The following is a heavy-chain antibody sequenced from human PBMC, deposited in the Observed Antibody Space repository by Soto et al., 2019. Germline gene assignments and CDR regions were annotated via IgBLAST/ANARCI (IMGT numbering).Heavy chain of an antibody. CDR1: GFTFTSSA. D-gene: IGHD1-1*01. V-gene: IGHV1-18*01. J-gene: IGHJ4*02. CDR2: ISAYNGNT. CDR3: ARSWTEHFNN. Sequence: GASVKVSCKASGFTFTSSAMQWVRQARGQRLEWMGWISAYNGNTNYAQKLQGRVTMTTDTSTSTAYMELRSLRSDDTAVYYCARSWTEHFNNWGQGTLVTVSS.